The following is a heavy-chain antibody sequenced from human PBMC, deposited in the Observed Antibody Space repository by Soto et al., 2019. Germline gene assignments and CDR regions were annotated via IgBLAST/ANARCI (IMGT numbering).Heavy chain of an antibody. D-gene: IGHD2-2*01. V-gene: IGHV4-30-4*01. Sequence: PSETLSLTCAVSGGSINNGDYYWSWIRQPPGKGLEWIGYIYYSGSTYVNPSLKSRLSMSLDTSKNQFSLKLTSVTAADTAVYYWAREKFVVLGIAHPYWYFDLGGRGTLDTDSS. J-gene: IGHJ2*01. CDR3: AREKFVVLGIAHPYWYFDL. CDR2: IYYSGST. CDR1: GGSINNGDYY.